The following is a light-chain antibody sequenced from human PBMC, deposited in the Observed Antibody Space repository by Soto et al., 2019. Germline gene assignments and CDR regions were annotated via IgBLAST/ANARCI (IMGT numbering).Light chain of an antibody. Sequence: EVVLTQSPGTLSLSPGERATLSCRASLSVINDFIAWYKQKPGQPPRLLIYGASTRATGIPDRFSGSGSGTDFDLTIRRLETEDCAVYYCQQYGTSPSWKFGQGTKVDIK. V-gene: IGKV3-20*01. CDR3: QQYGTSPSWK. J-gene: IGKJ1*01. CDR2: GAS. CDR1: LSVINDF.